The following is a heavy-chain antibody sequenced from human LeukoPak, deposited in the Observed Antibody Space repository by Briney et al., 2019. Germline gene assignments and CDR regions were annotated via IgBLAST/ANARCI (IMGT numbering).Heavy chain of an antibody. V-gene: IGHV3-23*01. CDR3: ATAGSRYDFWSGYYPYCYGMDV. D-gene: IGHD3-3*01. J-gene: IGHJ6*02. Sequence: SGGSLRLSCAAPGFTFSSYAMSWVRQAPGKGLEWVSAISGSGGSTYYADSVKGRFTISRDNSKNTLYLQMNSLRAEDTAVYYCATAGSRYDFWSGYYPYCYGMDVWGQGTTVTVSS. CDR1: GFTFSSYA. CDR2: ISGSGGST.